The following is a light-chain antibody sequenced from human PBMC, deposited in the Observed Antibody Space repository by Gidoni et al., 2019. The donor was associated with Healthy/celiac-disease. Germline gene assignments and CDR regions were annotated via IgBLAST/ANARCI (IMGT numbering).Light chain of an antibody. Sequence: DIQMTQSPSSLSASVGDRVTITCRASQSISSYLNWYQQKPGKAPKLLIYAASSLQSGVPSRFSGSGSGTDFTLTISSLQPEDFATYYCQQSYSTPHTXXXXTKXEIK. CDR1: QSISSY. CDR2: AAS. CDR3: QQSYSTPHT. J-gene: IGKJ2*01. V-gene: IGKV1-39*01.